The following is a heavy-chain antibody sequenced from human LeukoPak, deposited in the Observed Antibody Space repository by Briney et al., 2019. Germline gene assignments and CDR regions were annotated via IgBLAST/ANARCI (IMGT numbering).Heavy chain of an antibody. CDR1: GFTSKNYW. Sequence: GGSLRLSCAASGFTSKNYWMHWVRQAPGKGLEWVALISYDGRDKNYADSVKGRFTISRDSSKNTLYLQMNSLRAEDTAMYYCARDISSSWYDSWGQGTPVTVSS. CDR3: ARDISSSWYDS. D-gene: IGHD6-13*01. CDR2: ISYDGRDK. J-gene: IGHJ5*01. V-gene: IGHV3-33*08.